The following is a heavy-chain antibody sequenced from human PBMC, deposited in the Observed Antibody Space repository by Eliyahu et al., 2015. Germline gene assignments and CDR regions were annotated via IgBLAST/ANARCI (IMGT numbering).Heavy chain of an antibody. V-gene: IGHV4-4*02. D-gene: IGHD5-12*01. Sequence: QVQLQESGPGLVKPSGTLSLXCXVXGGXISSSNWXSWVRQPPGKGXEWIGEIYHSGSTNYNPSLKSRVTISVDKSKNQFSLKLSSVTAADTAVYYCARREGGYDPERYFDYWGQGTLVTVSS. CDR1: GGXISSSNW. CDR2: IYHSGST. J-gene: IGHJ4*02. CDR3: ARREGGYDPERYFDY.